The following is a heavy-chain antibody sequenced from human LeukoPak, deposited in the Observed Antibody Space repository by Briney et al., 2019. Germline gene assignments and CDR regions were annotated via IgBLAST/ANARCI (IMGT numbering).Heavy chain of an antibody. J-gene: IGHJ4*02. CDR2: IYSGGST. Sequence: GGSLRLSCAASGFTVSSNYMSWVRQAPGKGLEWVSVIYSGGSTYYADSVKGRFTIPRDNSKNTLYLQMNSLRAEDTAVYYCAREGVKLTRYYFDYWGQGTLVTVSS. D-gene: IGHD6-6*01. V-gene: IGHV3-66*01. CDR1: GFTVSSNY. CDR3: AREGVKLTRYYFDY.